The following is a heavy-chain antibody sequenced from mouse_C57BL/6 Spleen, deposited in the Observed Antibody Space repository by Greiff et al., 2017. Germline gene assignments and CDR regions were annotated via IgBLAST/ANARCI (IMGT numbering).Heavy chain of an antibody. J-gene: IGHJ4*01. CDR3: ARRGSRGAMDY. CDR2: INPYNGGT. D-gene: IGHD1-1*01. Sequence: EVQLQQSGPVLVKPGASVKMSCKASGYTFTDYYMNWVKQSHGKSLEWIGVINPYNGGTSYNQKFKGKATLTVDKSSSTAYMELNSLTSEDSAVYYCARRGSRGAMDYWGQGTSVTVSS. CDR1: GYTFTDYY. V-gene: IGHV1-19*01.